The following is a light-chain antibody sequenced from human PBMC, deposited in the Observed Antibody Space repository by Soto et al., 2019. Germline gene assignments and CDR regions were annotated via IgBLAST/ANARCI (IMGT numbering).Light chain of an antibody. CDR3: SSYTTSSTHVV. V-gene: IGLV2-14*01. Sequence: QSALTQPASVSGSPGQSITISCTGTTSDVGAYNYVSWFQQHPGKARKLMIYEVSNRPSGVSDRFSASKSGNPASLTISGLQAEDVADYFCSSYTTSSTHVVFGGGTKLTVL. J-gene: IGLJ2*01. CDR2: EVS. CDR1: TSDVGAYNY.